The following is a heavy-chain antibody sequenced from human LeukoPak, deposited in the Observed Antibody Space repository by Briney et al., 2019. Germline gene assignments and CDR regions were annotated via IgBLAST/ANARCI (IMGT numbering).Heavy chain of an antibody. CDR3: ARNGVPSAVTAMVGWFDP. Sequence: GRSLRLSCAVSTFTFSSYAMSWVRQAPGRGLEWVSAIRGSGGSTHSADNGKGPLTICRDNSTTTLYMQMNSLRDEDTAVYYCARNGVPSAVTAMVGWFDPWGQGTLVTVSS. D-gene: IGHD2-21*02. J-gene: IGHJ5*02. CDR2: IRGSGGST. V-gene: IGHV3-23*01. CDR1: TFTFSSYA.